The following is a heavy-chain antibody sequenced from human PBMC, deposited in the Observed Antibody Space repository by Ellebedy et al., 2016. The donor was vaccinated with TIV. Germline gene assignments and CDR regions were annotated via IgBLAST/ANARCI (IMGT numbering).Heavy chain of an antibody. Sequence: GESLKISCAASGFTFHSYGMHWVRQAPGKGLEWVTFIRYDGSDKYYADSVKGRFTVSRDNSKNTLTLQMNSLGLEDTAVYYCAKVLFAFGEFESPFDPWGQGTLVIVSS. CDR3: AKVLFAFGEFESPFDP. J-gene: IGHJ5*02. CDR2: IRYDGSDK. V-gene: IGHV3-30*02. D-gene: IGHD3-10*01. CDR1: GFTFHSYG.